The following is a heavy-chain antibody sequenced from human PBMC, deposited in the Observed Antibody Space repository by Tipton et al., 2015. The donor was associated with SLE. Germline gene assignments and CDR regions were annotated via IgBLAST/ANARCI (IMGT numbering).Heavy chain of an antibody. CDR1: GDSMRSDSYY. V-gene: IGHV4-39*01. CDR3: VRHPWLLLFAFDV. D-gene: IGHD3-9*01. Sequence: TLSLTCTVSGDSMRSDSYYWGWIRQSPGKGLEWVGRIYATGMTQYNPSLKSRFTLSVDTTKTRFSLKLSSVTAADTAVFYCVRHPWLLLFAFDVWGEGTTVTVSS. CDR2: IYATGMT. J-gene: IGHJ3*01.